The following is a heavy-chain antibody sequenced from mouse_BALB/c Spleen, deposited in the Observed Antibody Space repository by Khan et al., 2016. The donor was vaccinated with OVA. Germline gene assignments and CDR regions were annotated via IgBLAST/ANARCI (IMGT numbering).Heavy chain of an antibody. CDR3: ARDGAYDRNDGWFAY. D-gene: IGHD2-14*01. CDR1: GYTFTSYT. J-gene: IGHJ3*01. Sequence: QVQLQQSGAELARPGASVKMSCKASGYTFTSYTIHWIKQRHGQGLEWIGYINPSSGYTNYNQKFKDKATLTADKSSTTAYMQLLILTSDDSAVYYCARDGAYDRNDGWFAYWGQGTLCTVSA. V-gene: IGHV1-4*01. CDR2: INPSSGYT.